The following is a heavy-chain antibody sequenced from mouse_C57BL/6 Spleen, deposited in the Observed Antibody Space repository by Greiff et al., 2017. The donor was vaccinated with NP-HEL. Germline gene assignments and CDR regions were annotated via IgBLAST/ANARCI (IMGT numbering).Heavy chain of an antibody. D-gene: IGHD3-2*02. CDR1: GYTFTSYW. V-gene: IGHV1-55*01. CDR2: IYPGSGST. CDR3: ARRDSSGYVHYAMDY. J-gene: IGHJ4*01. Sequence: VQLQQPGAELVKPGASVKMSCKASGYTFTSYWITWVKQRPGQGLEWIGDIYPGSGSTNYNEKFKSKATLTVDTSSSTAYMQLSSLTSEDSAVYYCARRDSSGYVHYAMDYWGQGTSVTVSS.